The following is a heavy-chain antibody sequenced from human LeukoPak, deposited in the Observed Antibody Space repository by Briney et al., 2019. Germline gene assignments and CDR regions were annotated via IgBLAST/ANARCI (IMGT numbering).Heavy chain of an antibody. Sequence: SQTLSLTCTVSGGSISSGGYYWSWIRQHPGKGLELNGYIYYSGSTYYNPSPKSSVTISVDTSKNQFSLKLSSVTAADTAVYYCARDRGGIAYFDYWGQGTLVTVSS. CDR2: IYYSGST. J-gene: IGHJ4*02. CDR1: GGSISSGGYY. V-gene: IGHV4-31*01. CDR3: ARDRGGIAYFDY. D-gene: IGHD3-10*01.